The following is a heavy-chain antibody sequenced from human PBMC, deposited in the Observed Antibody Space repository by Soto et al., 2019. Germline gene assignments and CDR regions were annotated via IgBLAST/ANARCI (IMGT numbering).Heavy chain of an antibody. Sequence: GGSLRLSCTASGFTFSSYGMHWVRQAPGKGLEWVAGIWYDGSNKYYRDSVKGRFTISRDNSKNTLYLQMNSQRAEDTAVYYCARDGRPAAGPQFDYWGQGTLVTVSS. CDR1: GFTFSSYG. CDR3: ARDGRPAAGPQFDY. V-gene: IGHV3-33*01. J-gene: IGHJ4*02. CDR2: IWYDGSNK. D-gene: IGHD2-2*01.